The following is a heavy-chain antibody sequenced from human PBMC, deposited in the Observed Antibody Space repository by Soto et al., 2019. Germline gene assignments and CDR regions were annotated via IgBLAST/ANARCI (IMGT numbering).Heavy chain of an antibody. CDR1: GYTFTDYG. V-gene: IGHV1-18*04. CDR2: XSXXXGXT. D-gene: IGHD6-19*01. Sequence: ASVKVSCKASGYTFTDYGISWVRQAPGQGLEWMXWXSXXXGXTXXXQXXXXRVTMTTDTSTSTAYVELRSLRSDDTAVYYCAREEGISDWHAFDYWGQGTLVTVSS. CDR3: AREEGISDWHAFDY. J-gene: IGHJ4*02.